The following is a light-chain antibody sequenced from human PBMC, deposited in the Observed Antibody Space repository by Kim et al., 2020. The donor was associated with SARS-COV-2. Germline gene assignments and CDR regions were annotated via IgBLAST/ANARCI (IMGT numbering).Light chain of an antibody. V-gene: IGKV3-20*01. Sequence: EIVLTQSPGTLSLSPGERATLSCRASQSVSSNYLAWYQQKPGQAPRLVIYGASIRTTGIPDRFSGSGSGTDFTLTISRLEPEDFAVYYWQQYRSSLPTFGQGTKVDIK. CDR3: QQYRSSLPT. J-gene: IGKJ1*01. CDR2: GAS. CDR1: QSVSSNY.